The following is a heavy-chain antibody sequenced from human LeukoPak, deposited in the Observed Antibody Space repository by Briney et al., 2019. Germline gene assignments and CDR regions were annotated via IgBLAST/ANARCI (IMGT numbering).Heavy chain of an antibody. CDR2: IYYNRGT. D-gene: IGHD2-8*01. CDR1: GGSISNYY. CDR3: ARGYGYCTNGVCYTVFRPPYFDY. J-gene: IGHJ4*02. V-gene: IGHV4-59*12. Sequence: SETLSLTCTVSGGSISNYYWSWIRQPPGKGLEWIGYIYYNRGTNYNPSLKSRRTISVDTSKNQFSLKLSSVTTADTAVYYCARGYGYCTNGVCYTVFRPPYFDYWGQGTLVTVSS.